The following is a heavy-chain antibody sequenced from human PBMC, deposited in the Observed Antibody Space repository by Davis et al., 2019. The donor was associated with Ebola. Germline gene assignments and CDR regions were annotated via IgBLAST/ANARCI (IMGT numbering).Heavy chain of an antibody. D-gene: IGHD5-18*01. Sequence: PSETLSLTCTVSGGSISSSSYYWSWIRQPPGKGLEWIGEINHSGSTNYNPSLKSRVTISVDTSKNQFSLKLSSVTAADTAVYYCAAMGYDAFDIWGQGTMVTVSS. CDR2: INHSGST. CDR3: AAMGYDAFDI. CDR1: GGSISSSSYY. V-gene: IGHV4-39*07. J-gene: IGHJ3*02.